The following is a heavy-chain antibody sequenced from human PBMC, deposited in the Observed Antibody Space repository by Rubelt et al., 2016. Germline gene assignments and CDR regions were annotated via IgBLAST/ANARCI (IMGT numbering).Heavy chain of an antibody. D-gene: IGHD6-19*01. V-gene: IGHV4-39*01. Sequence: QLQLQESGPGLVKPSETLSLTCTVSGGSISSSSYYWGWIRQPPGKGLEWIGSIYYSGSTYYNPSLKSRVTISVDTSKNQLPRKLSSVTAADTAGDYCARLSSGWYYFDYWGQGTLVTVSS. J-gene: IGHJ4*02. CDR3: ARLSSGWYYFDY. CDR2: IYYSGST. CDR1: GGSISSSSYY.